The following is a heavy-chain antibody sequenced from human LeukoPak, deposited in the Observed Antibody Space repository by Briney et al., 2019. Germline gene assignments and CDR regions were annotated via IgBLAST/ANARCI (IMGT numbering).Heavy chain of an antibody. CDR2: ISGSGGST. CDR3: AKAIYSSSRMDV. D-gene: IGHD6-13*01. V-gene: IGHV3-23*01. J-gene: IGHJ6*02. Sequence: GGSLRLSCAASGFTFSNYWMAWVRQAPGKGLEWVSAISGSGGSTYYADSVKGRFTISRDNSKNTLYLQMNSLRAEDTAVYYCAKAIYSSSRMDVWGQGTTVTVSS. CDR1: GFTFSNYW.